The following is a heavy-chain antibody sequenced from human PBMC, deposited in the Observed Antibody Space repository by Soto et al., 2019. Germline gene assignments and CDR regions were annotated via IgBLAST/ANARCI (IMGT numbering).Heavy chain of an antibody. J-gene: IGHJ3*02. V-gene: IGHV1-3*01. CDR2: INAGNGNT. CDR3: ARDGGPVLRYFDWLSTVNAFDI. Sequence: ASVKVSCKASGYTFTSYAMHWVRQAPGQRLEWMGWINAGNGNTKYSQKFQGRVTITRDTSASTAYMELSSLRSEDTAVYYCARDGGPVLRYFDWLSTVNAFDIWGQGTMVTV. CDR1: GYTFTSYA. D-gene: IGHD3-9*01.